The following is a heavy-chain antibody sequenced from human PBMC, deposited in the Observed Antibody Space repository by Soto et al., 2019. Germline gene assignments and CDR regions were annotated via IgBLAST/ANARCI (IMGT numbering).Heavy chain of an antibody. Sequence: SVKVSCKASGFTFTSSAVQWVRQARGQRLEWIGWIVVGSGNTNYAQKFQERVTITRDMSTSTAYMELSSLRSEDTAVYYCAAGYDFWSGYFDYWGQGTLVTVSS. CDR1: GFTFTSSA. CDR3: AAGYDFWSGYFDY. V-gene: IGHV1-58*01. D-gene: IGHD3-3*01. CDR2: IVVGSGNT. J-gene: IGHJ4*02.